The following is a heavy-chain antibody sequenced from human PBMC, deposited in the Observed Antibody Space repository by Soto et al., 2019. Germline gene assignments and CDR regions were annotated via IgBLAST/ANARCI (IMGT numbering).Heavy chain of an antibody. V-gene: IGHV3-66*01. J-gene: IGHJ4*02. CDR2: IYSGGST. D-gene: IGHD2-15*01. CDR1: GFTVSSNY. CDR3: AGTCSGGTCSFDY. Sequence: GGSLRLSCAASGFTVSSNYMSWVRQAPGKGLEWVSVIYSGGSTYYADSVKGRFTISRDNSENTLYLQMNSLRAEDMAVYYCAGTCSGGTCSFDYWGQGTLVTVS.